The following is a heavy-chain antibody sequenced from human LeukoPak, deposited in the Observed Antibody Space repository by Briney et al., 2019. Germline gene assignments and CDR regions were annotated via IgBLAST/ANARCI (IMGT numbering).Heavy chain of an antibody. CDR3: ARSIAAAETGGMDV. CDR1: GFTVSSNY. J-gene: IGHJ6*02. CDR2: IYSGGRT. V-gene: IGHV3-53*01. Sequence: GGSLRLSCAASGFTVSSNYMSWVRQAPGKGLEWVSVIYSGGRTYYADSVKGRFTISRDNSKNTLYLQMNSLRAEDTAVYYCARSIAAAETGGMDVWGQGTTVTVSS. D-gene: IGHD6-13*01.